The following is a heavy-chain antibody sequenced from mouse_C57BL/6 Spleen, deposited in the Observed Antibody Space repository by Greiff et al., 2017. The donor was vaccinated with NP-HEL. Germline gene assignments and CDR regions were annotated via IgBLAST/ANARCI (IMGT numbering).Heavy chain of an antibody. D-gene: IGHD1-1*01. V-gene: IGHV1-69*01. CDR1: GYTFTSYW. CDR3: ARQYYYGSSWYFDV. J-gene: IGHJ1*03. Sequence: QVQLQQPGAELVMPGASVKLSCKASGYTFTSYWMHWVKQRPGQGLEWIGEIDPSDSYTNYNQKFKGKSTLTVDKSSSTAYMQLSSLTSEDSAVYYCARQYYYGSSWYFDVWGTGTTVTVSS. CDR2: IDPSDSYT.